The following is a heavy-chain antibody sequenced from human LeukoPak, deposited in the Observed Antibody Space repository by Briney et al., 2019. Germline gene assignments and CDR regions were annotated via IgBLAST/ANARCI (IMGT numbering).Heavy chain of an antibody. Sequence: PSETLSLTCTVSGGSISSYYWSWIRQPPGKGLEWIGSIYYSGSTYYNPSLKSRVTISVDTSKNQFSLKLSSVTAADTAVYYCARHHSGSYRPYYFDYWGQGTLVTVSS. CDR3: ARHHSGSYRPYYFDY. D-gene: IGHD1-26*01. CDR2: IYYSGST. CDR1: GGSISSYY. J-gene: IGHJ4*02. V-gene: IGHV4-59*05.